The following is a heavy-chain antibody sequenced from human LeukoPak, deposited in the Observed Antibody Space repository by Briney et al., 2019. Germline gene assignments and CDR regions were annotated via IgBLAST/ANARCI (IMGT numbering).Heavy chain of an antibody. Sequence: GGSLRLSCAASGLTFSSYWMSWVRQAPGKGLEWVANIKQDGSEKYYVDSVKGRFTISRDNAKNSLYLQMNSLRAEDTAVYYCARLRITMVRGVIGYYYYYMDVWGKGTTVTVSS. CDR1: GLTFSSYW. V-gene: IGHV3-7*01. CDR3: ARLRITMVRGVIGYYYYYMDV. D-gene: IGHD3-10*01. J-gene: IGHJ6*03. CDR2: IKQDGSEK.